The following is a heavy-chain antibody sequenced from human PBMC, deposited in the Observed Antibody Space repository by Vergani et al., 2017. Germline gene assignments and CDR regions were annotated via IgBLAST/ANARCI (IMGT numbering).Heavy chain of an antibody. J-gene: IGHJ4*02. CDR1: GYSISSGYY. D-gene: IGHD6-19*01. CDR2: IYHSGNT. CDR3: ATTLISVAATNFDY. Sequence: QVQLQESGPGLVKPSETLSLTCVVSGYSISSGYYWGWIRQPPGKGLEWIGTIYHSGNTYYNTSFKSRVTISVDTSKNQFSLKLISVNAADTAVYYCATTLISVAATNFDYWGQGTLVTVSS. V-gene: IGHV4-38-2*01.